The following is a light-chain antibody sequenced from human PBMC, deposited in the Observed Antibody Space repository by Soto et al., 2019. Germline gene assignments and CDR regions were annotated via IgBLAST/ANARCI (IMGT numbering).Light chain of an antibody. CDR3: QQRARWPIT. Sequence: EIVLTQSPTTLSLSPGERATLSCRASQSVSSYLIWYQQRPGQAPRLLISDASSRATGIPARFSGSGSGTDFTLTISSLEPEDFAVYYRQQRARWPITFGQGTRLEIK. V-gene: IGKV3-11*01. CDR2: DAS. CDR1: QSVSSY. J-gene: IGKJ5*01.